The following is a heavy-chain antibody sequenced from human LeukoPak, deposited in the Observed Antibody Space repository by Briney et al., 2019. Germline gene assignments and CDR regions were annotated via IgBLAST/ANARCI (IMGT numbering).Heavy chain of an antibody. D-gene: IGHD3-22*01. V-gene: IGHV1-3*01. CDR1: GYTFTSYA. J-gene: IGHJ4*02. Sequence: ASVKVSCKASGYTFTSYAMHWERQAPGQRLEWMGWINAGNGNTKYSQKFQGRVTITRDTSASTAYMELSSLRSEDTAVYYCARGVVVVIPSSSDFDYWGQGTLVTVSS. CDR3: ARGVVVVIPSSSDFDY. CDR2: INAGNGNT.